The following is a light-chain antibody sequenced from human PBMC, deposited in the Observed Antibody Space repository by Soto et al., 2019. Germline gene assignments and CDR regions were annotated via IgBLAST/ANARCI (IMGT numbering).Light chain of an antibody. CDR1: SSDFGIYNS. Sequence: QSVLTQPASVSGSPGQSITLLCTGTSSDFGIYNSVSWYQQHPGKAPKLMIHDVTNRPSGVSGRFSGSRSGNTASLTISGLVAEDQADYFCSSFTSSSSYVFGTGTKLTVL. J-gene: IGLJ1*01. CDR3: SSFTSSSSYV. CDR2: DVT. V-gene: IGLV2-14*01.